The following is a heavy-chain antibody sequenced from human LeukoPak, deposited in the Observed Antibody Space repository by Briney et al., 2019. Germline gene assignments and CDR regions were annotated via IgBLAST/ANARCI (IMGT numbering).Heavy chain of an antibody. Sequence: GGSMRLSSEASGFTVSSNYMSWVRQAPGKGLEWVSVIYSGGSTSNDDSVRGGLPISRENSKNTLYLQMNSLRAEDTAVYYCATGEPYYYYGMDVWGQGTTVTVSS. CDR3: ATGEPYYYYGMDV. V-gene: IGHV3-66*02. J-gene: IGHJ6*02. CDR1: GFTVSSNY. CDR2: IYSGGST.